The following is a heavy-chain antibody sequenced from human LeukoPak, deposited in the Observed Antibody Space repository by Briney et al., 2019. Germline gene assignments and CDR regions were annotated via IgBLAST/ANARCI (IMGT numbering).Heavy chain of an antibody. CDR2: INPNSGGT. CDR3: ARQRGQYQLLPPYYYYYMDV. CDR1: GYTFTGYY. J-gene: IGHJ6*03. D-gene: IGHD2-2*01. V-gene: IGHV1-2*02. Sequence: ASVKVSCKASGYTFTGYYMHWVRQAPGQGLEGMGWINPNSGGTNYAQKFQGRVTMTRNTSISTAYMELSSVTAADTAVYYCARQRGQYQLLPPYYYYYMDVWGKGTTVTISS.